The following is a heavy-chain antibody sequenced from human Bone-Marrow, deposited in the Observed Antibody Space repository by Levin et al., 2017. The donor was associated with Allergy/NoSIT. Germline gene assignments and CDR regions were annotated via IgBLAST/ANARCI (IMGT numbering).Heavy chain of an antibody. CDR2: IYYSGST. Sequence: PSETLSLTCTVSGGSISSSSYYWGWIRQPPGKGLEWIGSIYYSGSTYYNPSLKSRVTISVDTSKNQFSLKLSSVTAADTAVYYCARLCNGFTAMEYYFDYWGQGTLVTVSS. D-gene: IGHD5-18*01. CDR3: ARLCNGFTAMEYYFDY. CDR1: GGSISSSSYY. V-gene: IGHV4-39*01. J-gene: IGHJ4*02.